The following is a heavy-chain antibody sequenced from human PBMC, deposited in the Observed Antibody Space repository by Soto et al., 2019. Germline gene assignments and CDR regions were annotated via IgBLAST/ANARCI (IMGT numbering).Heavy chain of an antibody. CDR2: INHTGGT. CDR1: GASVNGYY. V-gene: IGHV4-34*10. D-gene: IGHD3-3*01. Sequence: ASETLSLTCAVYGASVNGYYWNWIRQPPGKGLEWIGEINHTGGTHYNPSLKSRVTMSVDTSKNQFSLRLSSVTAADTAIYYCATRITVFGLLIPPFDPWGQGTQVTVSS. J-gene: IGHJ5*02. CDR3: ATRITVFGLLIPPFDP.